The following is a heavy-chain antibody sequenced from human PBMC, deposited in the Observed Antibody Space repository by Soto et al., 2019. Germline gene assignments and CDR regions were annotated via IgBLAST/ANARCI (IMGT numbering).Heavy chain of an antibody. Sequence: GGSLRLSCAASGFTFSSYAMSWVRQAPGKGLEWVSAISGRGGSTYYADSVKGRFTISRDNSKHTLYLQMNSLRAEDTAVDYCAKDGEYYDFWRGYYFDYWGQGTLVTVSS. D-gene: IGHD3-3*01. CDR2: ISGRGGST. V-gene: IGHV3-23*01. J-gene: IGHJ4*02. CDR1: GFTFSSYA. CDR3: AKDGEYYDFWRGYYFDY.